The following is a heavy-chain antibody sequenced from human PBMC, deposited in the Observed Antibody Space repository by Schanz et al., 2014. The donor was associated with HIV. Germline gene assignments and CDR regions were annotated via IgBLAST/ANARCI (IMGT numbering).Heavy chain of an antibody. V-gene: IGHV3-23*04. CDR3: AKEGYGEGYYGMDV. D-gene: IGHD4-17*01. CDR2: IGSGGGRT. CDR1: GFFLDDYA. Sequence: EVQLVESGGGLVQPGRSLRLSCATSGFFLDDYAMHWVRQAPGKGLEWVSLIGSGGGRTYYADSVKGRVTISRDNSKNTLFLQMSSLRVEDTAVYYCAKEGYGEGYYGMDVWGQGTTVTVSS. J-gene: IGHJ6*02.